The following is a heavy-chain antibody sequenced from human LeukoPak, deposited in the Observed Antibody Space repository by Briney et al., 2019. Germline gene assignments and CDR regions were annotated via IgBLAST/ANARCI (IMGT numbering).Heavy chain of an antibody. CDR1: GYTFTGYY. CDR2: INPNSGGI. V-gene: IGHV1-2*02. D-gene: IGHD6-13*01. J-gene: IGHJ4*02. Sequence: ASVKVSCKASGYTFTGYYMHWVRQAPGQGLEWMGWINPNSGGIKYAQKFQGRVTMTRDTSISTAYMELTRLRSDDTAVYYCARPNSGIAAAAPIGYWGQGTLVTVSS. CDR3: ARPNSGIAAAAPIGY.